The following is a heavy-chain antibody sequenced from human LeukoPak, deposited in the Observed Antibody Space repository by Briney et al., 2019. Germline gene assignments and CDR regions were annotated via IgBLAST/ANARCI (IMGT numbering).Heavy chain of an antibody. V-gene: IGHV3-48*02. D-gene: IGHD5-18*01. CDR3: ARVHRGYSYGRLDY. CDR2: ICSSDNTI. Sequence: GGSLRLSCAASGFAFSDYSMNWVRQAPGKGLEWVSYICSSDNTIHYADSVKGRFTISRDNAKNSLYLEMNSLRDEDTAVYYCARVHRGYSYGRLDYWGQGTLVTVSS. CDR1: GFAFSDYS. J-gene: IGHJ4*02.